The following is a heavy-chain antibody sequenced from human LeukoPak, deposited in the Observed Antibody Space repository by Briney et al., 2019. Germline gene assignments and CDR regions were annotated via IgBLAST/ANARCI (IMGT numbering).Heavy chain of an antibody. V-gene: IGHV3-21*01. J-gene: IGHJ6*02. Sequence: GGSLRLSCAASGFTFSSYSMNWVRQAPGKGLEWVSSISSSSSSYIYYADSVKGRFTISRDNAKNSLYLQMNSLRAEDTAVYYCARDLLKWGSYGYTPADYYYGMDVWGQGTTVTVSS. CDR2: ISSSSSSYI. CDR3: ARDLLKWGSYGYTPADYYYGMDV. CDR1: GFTFSSYS. D-gene: IGHD5-18*01.